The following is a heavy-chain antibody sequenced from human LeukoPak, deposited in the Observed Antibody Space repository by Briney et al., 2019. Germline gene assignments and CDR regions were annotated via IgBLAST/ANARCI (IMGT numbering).Heavy chain of an antibody. J-gene: IGHJ4*02. CDR3: ARNLAYCGGDCYYDY. CDR2: INAGNGNT. V-gene: IGHV1-3*01. Sequence: GASVNVSCTASGYTFTSYAIHWVRQAPGQRLEWMGWINAGNGNTKYSQKFQGRVTITRDTSASTAYMQLSSLRSEDTAIYYCARNLAYCGGDCYYDYWGQGTLVTVSS. CDR1: GYTFTSYA. D-gene: IGHD2-21*02.